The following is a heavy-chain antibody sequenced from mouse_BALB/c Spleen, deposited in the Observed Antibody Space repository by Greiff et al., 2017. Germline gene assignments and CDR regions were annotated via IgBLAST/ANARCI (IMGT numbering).Heavy chain of an antibody. J-gene: IGHJ4*01. CDR2: ILPGSGST. CDR1: GYTFSSYW. CDR3: ARTLSPYYAMDY. V-gene: IGHV1-9*01. D-gene: IGHD1-1*02. Sequence: QVQLQQSGAELMKPGASVKISCKATGYTFSSYWIEWVKQRPGHGLEWIGEILPGSGSTNYNEKFKGKATFTADTSSNTAYMQLSSLTSEDSAVYYCARTLSPYYAMDYWGQGTSVTVSS.